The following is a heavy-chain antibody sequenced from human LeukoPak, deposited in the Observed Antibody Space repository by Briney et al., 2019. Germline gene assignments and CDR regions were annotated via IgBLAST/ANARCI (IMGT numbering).Heavy chain of an antibody. V-gene: IGHV4-59*01. CDR3: ARATGYSYGYDH. D-gene: IGHD5-18*01. CDR1: GGSISSYY. CDR2: IYYSGST. J-gene: IGHJ4*02. Sequence: SETLSLTCTVSGGSISSYYWSWIRQPPGKGLEWIGYIYYSGSTNYNPSLKSRVTISVDTSKNQFSLKLSSVTAADTAVYYCARATGYSYGYDHWGQGTLVTVSS.